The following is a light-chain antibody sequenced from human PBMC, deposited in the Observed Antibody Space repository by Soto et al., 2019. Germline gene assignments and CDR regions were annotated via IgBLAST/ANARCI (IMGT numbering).Light chain of an antibody. CDR3: ETWDSNIWV. J-gene: IGLJ3*02. V-gene: IGLV4-60*02. CDR2: VERSGSY. Sequence: QPVLTQSSSASASLGSSVKLTCTLSSGHSSYIIAWHQQQPGKAPRYLMKVERSGSYNKGSGVPDRFSGSSSGADRYLTISNLQFEDEADYFCETWDSNIWVFGGGTKLIVL. CDR1: SGHSSYI.